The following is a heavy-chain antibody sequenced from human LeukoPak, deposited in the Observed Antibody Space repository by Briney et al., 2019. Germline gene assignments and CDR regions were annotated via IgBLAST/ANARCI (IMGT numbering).Heavy chain of an antibody. CDR2: MNPNSGNT. Sequence: ASVKVSCKASGYTFTSYDINWVRQATGQGLEWMGWMNPNSGNTGYAQKSQGRVTMTRNTSISTAYMELSSLRSEDTAVYYCARATNWGFHDSYWGQGTLVTVSS. D-gene: IGHD7-27*01. V-gene: IGHV1-8*01. J-gene: IGHJ4*02. CDR1: GYTFTSYD. CDR3: ARATNWGFHDSY.